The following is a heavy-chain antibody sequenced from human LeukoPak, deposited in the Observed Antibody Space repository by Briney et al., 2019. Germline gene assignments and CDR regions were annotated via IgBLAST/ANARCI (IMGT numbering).Heavy chain of an antibody. CDR1: GGSINSHY. V-gene: IGHV4-59*11. Sequence: SETLSLTCSVSGGSINSHYWSWIRQSPGKGLEWIGYVFNGGSTNYSPSLKSRVTMFLDTSRDQFSLRLSSVTAADTAIYYCASCVAGNTWYGVFDFWSPGTLVTVSS. J-gene: IGHJ4*02. CDR3: ASCVAGNTWYGVFDF. D-gene: IGHD6-13*01. CDR2: VFNGGST.